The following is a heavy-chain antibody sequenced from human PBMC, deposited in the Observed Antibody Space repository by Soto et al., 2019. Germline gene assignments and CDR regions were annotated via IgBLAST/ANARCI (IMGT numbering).Heavy chain of an antibody. J-gene: IGHJ4*02. D-gene: IGHD5-18*01. CDR3: ARDPLGGYSYGYAQRDFDF. Sequence: EVQLVESGGGLVRPGGSLRLSCAASGFSFISYEMNWVRQAPGKGLEWLSYINTGGTTIYYADSVKGRFTISRDNAKNSLYLQMNSLRVEDTAVYYCARDPLGGYSYGYAQRDFDFWGQGTLVTVSS. CDR1: GFSFISYE. V-gene: IGHV3-48*03. CDR2: INTGGTTI.